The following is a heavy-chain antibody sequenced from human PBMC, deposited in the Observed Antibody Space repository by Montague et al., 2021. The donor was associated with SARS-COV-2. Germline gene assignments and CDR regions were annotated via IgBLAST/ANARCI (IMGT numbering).Heavy chain of an antibody. CDR2: IYYSGST. CDR3: ARQGRISMVRLNWFDP. CDR1: GGSISSSSYY. Sequence: SETLSLTCTVSGGSISSSSYYWGWIRQPPGKGLEWIGSIYYSGSTYYNPSLKSRVTISVDTSKNQSSLKLSSVTAADTAVYYCARQGRISMVRLNWFDPWGQGTLVTVSS. V-gene: IGHV4-39*01. D-gene: IGHD3-10*01. J-gene: IGHJ5*02.